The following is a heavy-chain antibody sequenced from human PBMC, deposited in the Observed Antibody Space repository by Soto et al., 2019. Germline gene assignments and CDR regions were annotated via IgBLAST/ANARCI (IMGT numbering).Heavy chain of an antibody. CDR1: GGTFSSYA. J-gene: IGHJ4*02. CDR2: IIPIFGTA. Sequence: SVKVSCKASGGTFSSYAISWVRQAPGQGLEWMGGIIPIFGTANYAQKFQGRVTITADESTSTAYMELSSLRSEDAAVYYCARGGAYCSSTSCSVPFDYWGQGTLVTVSS. D-gene: IGHD2-2*01. CDR3: ARGGAYCSSTSCSVPFDY. V-gene: IGHV1-69*13.